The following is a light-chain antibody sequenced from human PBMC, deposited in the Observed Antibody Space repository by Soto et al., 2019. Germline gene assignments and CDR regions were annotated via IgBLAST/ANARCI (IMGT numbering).Light chain of an antibody. CDR2: NTN. J-gene: IGLJ3*02. V-gene: IGLV8-61*01. CDR3: VLYMGSGLWV. Sequence: QTVVTQEPSFSVSPGGTVTLTCGLSSGSVSSTYYPSWYQQTPGQSPRALIYNTNTRSSGVPDRFSGSILGNKAALTITGAQVDDESDYYCVLYMGSGLWVFGGGTKLTVL. CDR1: SGSVSSTYY.